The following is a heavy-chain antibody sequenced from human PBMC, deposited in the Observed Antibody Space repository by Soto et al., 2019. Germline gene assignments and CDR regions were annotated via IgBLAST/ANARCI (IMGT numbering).Heavy chain of an antibody. D-gene: IGHD3-22*01. V-gene: IGHV1-69*13. CDR3: AMSPISAFSITMIVVVITTPYYYYYGMDV. CDR2: IIPIFGTA. J-gene: IGHJ6*02. Sequence: ASVKVSCKASGGTFSSYAISWVRQAPGQGLEWMGGIIPIFGTANYAQKFQGRVTITADESTSTAYMELSSLRSEDTAVYYCAMSPISAFSITMIVVVITTPYYYYYGMDVWGQGTTVTVSS. CDR1: GGTFSSYA.